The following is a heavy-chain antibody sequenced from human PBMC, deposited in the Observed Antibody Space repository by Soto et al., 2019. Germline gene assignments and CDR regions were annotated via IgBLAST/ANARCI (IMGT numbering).Heavy chain of an antibody. J-gene: IGHJ6*03. CDR3: VKDMRPGEVSRSDYRDF. V-gene: IGHV3-9*01. Sequence: EVQLVESGGDLVQPGRSLRLSCAASGFTFGAYAMHWVRQAPGKGLEWVSGISWNSGNIGYAGSVKGRFTISRDNANNCLYLQMSSLGAEDTALYYCVKDMRPGEVSRSDYRDFWGKGTTVTVSS. CDR2: ISWNSGNI. D-gene: IGHD3-16*01. CDR1: GFTFGAYA.